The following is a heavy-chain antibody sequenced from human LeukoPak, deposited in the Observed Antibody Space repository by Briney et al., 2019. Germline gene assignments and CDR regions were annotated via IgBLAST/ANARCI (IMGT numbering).Heavy chain of an antibody. Sequence: SETLSLTCTVSGGSISPYFWSWMRQTPGKGLEWIGYISYTGSTNYNPALKSRVTISVDTSKNQFSLQLTSVTAADTAVYYCARGPFNCSSTSCYPRGLDYWGQGTLVTVSS. CDR2: ISYTGST. CDR3: ARGPFNCSSTSCYPRGLDY. J-gene: IGHJ4*02. V-gene: IGHV4-59*12. D-gene: IGHD2-2*01. CDR1: GGSISPYF.